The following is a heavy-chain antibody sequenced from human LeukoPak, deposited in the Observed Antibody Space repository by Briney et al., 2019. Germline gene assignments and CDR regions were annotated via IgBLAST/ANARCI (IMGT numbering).Heavy chain of an antibody. Sequence: SVKVSCKASGGTFSSYAISWERQAPGQGLEWMGGIIPICGTANYAQKFQGRVTITTDESTSTDYMELSSLRSEDTAVYYCARGLQGYSSSFFNYWGQGTLVTVSS. CDR3: ARGLQGYSSSFFNY. CDR1: GGTFSSYA. J-gene: IGHJ4*02. V-gene: IGHV1-69*05. D-gene: IGHD6-13*01. CDR2: IIPICGTA.